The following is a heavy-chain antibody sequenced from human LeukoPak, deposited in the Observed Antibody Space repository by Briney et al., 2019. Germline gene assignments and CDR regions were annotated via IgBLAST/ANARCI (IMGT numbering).Heavy chain of an antibody. J-gene: IGHJ4*02. CDR2: IRSSSSYI. CDR3: ARVQYSYGYSYYFDY. D-gene: IGHD5-18*01. V-gene: IGHV3-21*01. Sequence: GGSLRLSCAASGFTFSSYSMNCVRQAPGKGLEWVSSIRSSSSYIYYADSVKGRFTISRDNAKNSLYLQMNSLRAEDTAVYYCARVQYSYGYSYYFDYWGQGTLVTVSS. CDR1: GFTFSSYS.